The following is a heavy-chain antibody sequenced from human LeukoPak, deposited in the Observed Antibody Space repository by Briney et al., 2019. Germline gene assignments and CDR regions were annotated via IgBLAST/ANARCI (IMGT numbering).Heavy chain of an antibody. CDR2: IIPIFGTA. V-gene: IGHV1-69*01. D-gene: IGHD6-19*01. CDR3: ARAGRAVAGLGIDY. Sequence: SVKVSCKASGGTFSSYAISWVRQAPGQGLEWMGGIIPIFGTANYAQKFQGRATITADESTSTAYMELSSLRSEDTAVYYCARAGRAVAGLGIDYWGQGTLVTVSS. CDR1: GGTFSSYA. J-gene: IGHJ4*02.